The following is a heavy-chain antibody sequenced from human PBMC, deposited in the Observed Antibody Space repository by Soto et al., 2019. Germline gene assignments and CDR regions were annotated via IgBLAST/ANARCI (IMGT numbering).Heavy chain of an antibody. Sequence: QITLKESGPTLVKPTQTLTLTCTFSGFSFSPSGVGVGWIRQPPGKALEWLEIIYWNTDKRYNTSLKSRLTITTDATQNQVVLTMTKMDPVDTATYYCAHLPIFNEGHDAFDIWGQGTMVYVSS. CDR2: IYWNTDK. V-gene: IGHV2-5*01. J-gene: IGHJ3*02. CDR1: GFSFSPSGVG. D-gene: IGHD3-9*01. CDR3: AHLPIFNEGHDAFDI.